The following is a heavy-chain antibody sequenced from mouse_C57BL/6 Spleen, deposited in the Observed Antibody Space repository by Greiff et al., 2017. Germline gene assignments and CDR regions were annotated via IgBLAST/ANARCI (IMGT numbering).Heavy chain of an antibody. CDR2: IHPNSGST. Sequence: VQLQQPGAELVKPGASVKLSCKASGYTFTSYWMHWVKQRPGQGLEWIGMIHPNSGSTNYNEKFKSKATLTVDKSSSTAYMQLSSLTSEDSAVYYCARDDGNYEGNWGDYWGQGTTLTVSS. CDR3: ARDDGNYEGNWGDY. J-gene: IGHJ2*01. V-gene: IGHV1-64*01. CDR1: GYTFTSYW. D-gene: IGHD2-3*01.